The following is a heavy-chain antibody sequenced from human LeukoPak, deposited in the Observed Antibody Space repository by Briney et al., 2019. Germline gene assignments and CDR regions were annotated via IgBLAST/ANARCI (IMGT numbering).Heavy chain of an antibody. CDR1: GFTFSSYS. CDR2: ISSSSSYI. J-gene: IGHJ4*02. D-gene: IGHD6-19*01. CDR3: SAVAGPFDY. V-gene: IGHV3-21*01. Sequence: GGSLILSCSASGFTFSSYSINWVRQAPGRGLERVSSISSSSSYIYYADSVKGRFTISRDNAKNSLYLQMNSLRAEDTAVYYCSAVAGPFDYWGQGTLVTVSS.